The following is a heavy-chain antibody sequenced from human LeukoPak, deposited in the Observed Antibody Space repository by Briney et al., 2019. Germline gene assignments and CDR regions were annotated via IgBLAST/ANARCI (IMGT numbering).Heavy chain of an antibody. Sequence: GASVKVSCKASDYTFTNYGISWVRQAPGQGLEWMGWISAYNGKTYYAQKFQGRVTVTTDTSTSTAYMDLRSLRSEDTAVYYCARQMRSKTGYYSEGGFDYWGQGTLVTVSS. V-gene: IGHV1-18*01. CDR2: ISAYNGKT. J-gene: IGHJ4*02. CDR3: ARQMRSKTGYYSEGGFDY. D-gene: IGHD3-9*01. CDR1: DYTFTNYG.